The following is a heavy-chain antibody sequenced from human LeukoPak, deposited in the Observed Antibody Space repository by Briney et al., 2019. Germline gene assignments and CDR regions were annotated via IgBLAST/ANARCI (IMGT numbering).Heavy chain of an antibody. CDR3: ARGHSRFKHYYGVDV. Sequence: GRSLRLSCAASGFTFSSYAMHWVRQAPGKGLEWVAVISYDGSNKYYADSVKGRFTISRDNSKNTLYLQMNSLRAEDTAVYYCARGHSRFKHYYGVDVWGQGTTVTVSS. V-gene: IGHV3-30-3*01. J-gene: IGHJ6*02. CDR1: GFTFSSYA. CDR2: ISYDGSNK. D-gene: IGHD3-22*01.